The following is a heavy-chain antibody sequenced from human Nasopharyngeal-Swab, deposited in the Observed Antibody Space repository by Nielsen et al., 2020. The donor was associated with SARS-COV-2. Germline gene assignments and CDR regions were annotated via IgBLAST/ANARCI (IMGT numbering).Heavy chain of an antibody. CDR1: GFTFTSSA. D-gene: IGHD3-10*01. CDR3: AADVRNYYGSGSAYYYYYMDV. CDR2: IVVGSGNT. J-gene: IGHJ6*03. V-gene: IGHV1-58*01. Sequence: SVKVFCKASGFTFTSSAVQWVRQARGQRLEWIGWIVVGSGNTNYAQKFQERVTITRDMSTSTAYMELSSLRSEDTAVYYCAADVRNYYGSGSAYYYYYMDVWGKGTTVTVSS.